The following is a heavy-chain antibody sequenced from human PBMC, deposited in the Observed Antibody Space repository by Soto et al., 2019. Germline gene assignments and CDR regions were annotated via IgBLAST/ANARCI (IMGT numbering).Heavy chain of an antibody. CDR3: PRSFTKSRRGGVAFDY. V-gene: IGHV1-69*06. Sequence: QVQLVQSGAEVKKPGSSVKVSCTTSGGPFSSFAINWVRQAPGQGLEWMGGIIPLDGTTTYAEKIQGRVTITADTSTSTAYMDLSSLTLEDTAVYYCPRSFTKSRRGGVAFDYWGQGTLLTVSS. J-gene: IGHJ4*02. D-gene: IGHD3-3*01. CDR1: GGPFSSFA. CDR2: IIPLDGTT.